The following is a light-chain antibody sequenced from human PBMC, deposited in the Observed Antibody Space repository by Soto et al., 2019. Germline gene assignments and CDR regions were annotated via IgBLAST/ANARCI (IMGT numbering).Light chain of an antibody. V-gene: IGLV2-23*02. J-gene: IGLJ1*01. CDR1: SSDVGSYNL. CDR3: CSYAGSSPLYV. Sequence: QSALTQPASVSGSPGQSITISCPGTSSDVGSYNLVSWYQQHPGKAPKLMIYAVSKRPSGVSNRFSGSKSGNTASLTISGLQAEDEADYYCCSYAGSSPLYVFGTGTKVTVL. CDR2: AVS.